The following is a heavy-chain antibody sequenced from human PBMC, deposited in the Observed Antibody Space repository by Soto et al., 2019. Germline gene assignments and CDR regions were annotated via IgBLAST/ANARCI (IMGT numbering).Heavy chain of an antibody. Sequence: PSETLSLTCTVSGGSISSYYWSWIRQPPGKGLEWIGYIYYSGSTNYNPSLKSRVTISVDTSKNQFSLKLSSVTAADTAVYYCARHGGGSKLDPALDYWGQGTLVTVSS. CDR3: ARHGGGSKLDPALDY. CDR1: GGSISSYY. D-gene: IGHD3-16*01. J-gene: IGHJ4*02. V-gene: IGHV4-59*08. CDR2: IYYSGST.